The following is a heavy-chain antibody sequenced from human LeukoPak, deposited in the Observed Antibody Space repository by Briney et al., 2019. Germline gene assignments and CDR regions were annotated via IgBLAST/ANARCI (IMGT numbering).Heavy chain of an antibody. CDR1: GYIFTIYN. D-gene: IGHD6-19*01. V-gene: IGHV1-46*01. CDR3: ARFAVHRRLTVAGQFGLDY. J-gene: IGHJ4*02. Sequence: ASVTVSFKSSGYIFTIYNMYWVRQPPAQGLEGMGISHSSGGSTNYAQKFQGRVTITRDTSTSTVYMELSSLRSEDTAVYYCARFAVHRRLTVAGQFGLDYWRQGTLASVSS. CDR2: SHSSGGST.